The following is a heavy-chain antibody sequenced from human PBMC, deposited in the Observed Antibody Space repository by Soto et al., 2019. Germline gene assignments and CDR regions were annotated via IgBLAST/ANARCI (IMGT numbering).Heavy chain of an antibody. CDR1: CGSITGAYY. CDR2: IHYRGST. J-gene: IGHJ6*02. V-gene: IGHV4-31*03. D-gene: IGHD2-15*01. Sequence: KPSETLSLTCRLSCGSITGAYYWNWIRQHPGKGLEWIGSIHYRGSTYYNPSLKTRITISLDRSNNQFSLNLSSVTAADTAVYYCARVRDSFGLDVWGQGTTVTVSS. CDR3: ARVRDSFGLDV.